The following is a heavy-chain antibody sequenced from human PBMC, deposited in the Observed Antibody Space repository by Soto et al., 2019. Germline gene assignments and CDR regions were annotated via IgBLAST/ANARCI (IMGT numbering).Heavy chain of an antibody. D-gene: IGHD3-9*01. V-gene: IGHV5-51*01. Sequence: GESLKISCKGSGYSFTSYWIGWVRQMPGKGLEWMGIIYPGDSDTRYSPSFQGQVTISADKSISTAYLQWSSLKASDTAMYYCARQSSYYDILKGWFDPWGQGTLVTVSS. CDR2: IYPGDSDT. CDR1: GYSFTSYW. J-gene: IGHJ5*02. CDR3: ARQSSYYDILKGWFDP.